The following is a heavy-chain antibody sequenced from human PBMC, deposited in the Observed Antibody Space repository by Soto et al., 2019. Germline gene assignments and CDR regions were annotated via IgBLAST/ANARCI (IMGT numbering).Heavy chain of an antibody. Sequence: QITLKESGPTLVKPTQTLTLTCTFSGFSLSTSAVGVGWIRQPPGKALEWLAVIYWDDDKRYSPSLKSSVTMTKDTCKKQVGIGRTNMDPVDTATYCCAHLVVAGLTDYFDYWGQGARVTGSA. CDR1: GFSLSTSAVG. D-gene: IGHD2-15*01. CDR2: IYWDDDK. V-gene: IGHV2-5*02. CDR3: AHLVVAGLTDYFDY. J-gene: IGHJ4*02.